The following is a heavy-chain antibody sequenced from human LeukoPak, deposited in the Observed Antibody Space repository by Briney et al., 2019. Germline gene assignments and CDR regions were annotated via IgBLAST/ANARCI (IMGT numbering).Heavy chain of an antibody. J-gene: IGHJ4*02. V-gene: IGHV1-46*01. CDR2: ITPSDGST. Sequence: ASVKVSCKASGYTFTNYHMHWVRQAPGQGLEWMGMITPSDGSTNYAQKFQGRVTMTRDMSTSTVYMELSSLRSEDTAVYYCARVGGWYRYFFDYWGQGTLLTVSS. CDR1: GYTFTNYH. CDR3: ARVGGWYRYFFDY. D-gene: IGHD6-19*01.